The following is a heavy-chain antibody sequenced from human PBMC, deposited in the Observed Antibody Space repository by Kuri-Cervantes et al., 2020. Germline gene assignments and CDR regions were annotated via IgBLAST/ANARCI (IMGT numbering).Heavy chain of an antibody. V-gene: IGHV4-39*07. Sequence: GSLRLSCTVSGGSISSSSYYWGWIRQPPGKGLEWIGSIYYSGSTYYNPSLKSRVTISVDASKNQFSLKVTSATAADTAVYYCASGLWANFDFWGQGTPVTVSS. D-gene: IGHD4/OR15-4a*01. J-gene: IGHJ4*02. CDR2: IYYSGST. CDR3: ASGLWANFDF. CDR1: GGSISSSSYY.